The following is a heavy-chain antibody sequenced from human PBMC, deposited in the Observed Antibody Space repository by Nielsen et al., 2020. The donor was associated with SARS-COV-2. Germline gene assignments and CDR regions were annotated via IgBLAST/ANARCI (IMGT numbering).Heavy chain of an antibody. CDR2: ISGSGSYI. CDR3: ARDGVSYYDFWSGYFGGQGWFDP. V-gene: IGHV3-21*01. J-gene: IGHJ5*02. Sequence: WIRQPPGKGLEWVSSISGSGSYIFYADSVKGRFTISRDNAKNTLYLQMNSLRAEDTAVYYCARDGVSYYDFWSGYFGGQGWFDPWGQGTLVTVSS. D-gene: IGHD3-3*01.